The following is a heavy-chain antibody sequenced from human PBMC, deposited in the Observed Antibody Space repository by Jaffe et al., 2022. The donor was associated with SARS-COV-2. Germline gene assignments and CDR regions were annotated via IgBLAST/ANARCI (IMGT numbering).Heavy chain of an antibody. CDR1: GFTFDDYA. D-gene: IGHD3-3*01. CDR3: AKGLRFLEWLSSDGMDV. V-gene: IGHV3-9*01. Sequence: EVQLVESGGGLVQPGRSLRLSCAASGFTFDDYAMHWVRQAPGKGLEWVSGISWNSGSIGYADSVKGRFTISRDNAKNSLYLQMNSLRAEDTALYYCAKGLRFLEWLSSDGMDVWGQGTTVTVSS. J-gene: IGHJ6*02. CDR2: ISWNSGSI.